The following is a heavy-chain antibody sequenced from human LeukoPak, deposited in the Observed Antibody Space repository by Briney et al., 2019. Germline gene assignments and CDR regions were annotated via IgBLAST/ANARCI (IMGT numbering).Heavy chain of an antibody. D-gene: IGHD5-18*01. CDR2: IKSDGSTT. Sequence: GGSLRLSCAASGFTFSSYWMHWVRQAPGKGLVWVSRIKSDGSTTTYADSVKGRFTIARDNAKNTLYLQMNSLRAEDTAVYYCARVVDTHFDYWGQGTLVTVSS. CDR3: ARVVDTHFDY. CDR1: GFTFSSYW. V-gene: IGHV3-74*01. J-gene: IGHJ4*02.